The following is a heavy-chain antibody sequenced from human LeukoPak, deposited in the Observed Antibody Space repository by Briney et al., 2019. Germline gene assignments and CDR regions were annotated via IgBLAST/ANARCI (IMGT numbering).Heavy chain of an antibody. V-gene: IGHV3-48*03. CDR1: GFTFSSYE. CDR2: ISSSGSTI. CDR3: ARGSGGDYLPSAFDI. D-gene: IGHD4-17*01. Sequence: GGSLRLSCAASGFTFSSYEMNWVRQAPGKGLEWVSYISSSGSTIYYADSVKGRFTISRDNAKNSLYLQMNSLRAEDTAVYYCARGSGGDYLPSAFDIWGQGTMVTVSS. J-gene: IGHJ3*02.